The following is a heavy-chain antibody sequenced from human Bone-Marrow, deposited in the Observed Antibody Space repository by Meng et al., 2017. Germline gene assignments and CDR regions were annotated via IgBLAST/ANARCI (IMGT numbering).Heavy chain of an antibody. CDR3: ARKYYYDSSGYYSFDY. CDR2: MNPNSGNT. J-gene: IGHJ4*02. Sequence: QGQAVQSGAEVKKPGASVQVSCMASGYTFTSYDNNWVRQATGQGLEWMGWMNPNSGNTGYAQKFQGRVTMTRNTSISTAYMELSSLRSEDTAVYYCARKYYYDSSGYYSFDYWGQGTLVTVSS. V-gene: IGHV1-8*01. CDR1: GYTFTSYD. D-gene: IGHD3-22*01.